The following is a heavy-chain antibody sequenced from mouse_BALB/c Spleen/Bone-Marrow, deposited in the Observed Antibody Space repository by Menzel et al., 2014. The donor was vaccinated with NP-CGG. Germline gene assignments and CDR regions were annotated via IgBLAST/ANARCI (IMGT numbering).Heavy chain of an antibody. D-gene: IGHD1-2*01. CDR3: ARGNGYHFDY. Sequence: EVNVVESGPSPVKPSQTLSLTCSVTGDSITSSYWNWIRKFPGNKLEYMGYISYSGNAYYNPSLKSRISLTRDTSKNQYYLQLNSVTTEDTATYFCARGNGYHFDYWGQGTTLTVSS. V-gene: IGHV3-8*02. CDR2: ISYSGNA. J-gene: IGHJ2*01. CDR1: GDSITSSY.